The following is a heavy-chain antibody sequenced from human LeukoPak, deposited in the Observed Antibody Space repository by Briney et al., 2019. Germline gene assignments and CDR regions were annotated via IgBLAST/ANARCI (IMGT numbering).Heavy chain of an antibody. V-gene: IGHV3-23*01. Sequence: GGSLRLSCAASGFTFNNYAMSWVRQDPGKGLQWVSAISGSGGSTYYADSVKGRFTISRDNSKNTLFLQMNSLKAEDTAVYYCAKDMKAAWYFDYWGQGTLVTVSS. J-gene: IGHJ4*02. CDR3: AKDMKAAWYFDY. CDR1: GFTFNNYA. D-gene: IGHD2-15*01. CDR2: ISGSGGST.